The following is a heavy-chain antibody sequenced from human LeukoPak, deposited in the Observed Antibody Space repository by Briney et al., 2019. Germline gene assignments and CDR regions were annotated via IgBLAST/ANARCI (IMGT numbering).Heavy chain of an antibody. J-gene: IGHJ4*02. CDR1: VGSISSGSYY. CDR3: SRTGGGVGWFGTIDS. D-gene: IGHD1-14*01. V-gene: IGHV4-61*09. CDR2: IYTSGAT. Sequence: PSQTLSLTCTVSVGSISSGSYYWTWIRQPAGKGLEWIGHIYTSGATSYNPSLQSRVTISVDTSKHEFSLKLTSLTAADTAVYYCSRTGGGVGWFGTIDSWGQGTLVTVSS.